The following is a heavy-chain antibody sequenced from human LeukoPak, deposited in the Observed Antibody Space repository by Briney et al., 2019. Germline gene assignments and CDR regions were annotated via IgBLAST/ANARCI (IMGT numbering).Heavy chain of an antibody. CDR3: ARGTNWSPLDFDY. Sequence: GGSLRLSCVASGFTFSSYNMHWVRQAPGKGLEWVSTISSTTDNYNYYAGSVKGRFTISRDNARNSLYLQMSSLRVEDTAVYYCARGTNWSPLDFDYWGQGTLVTVSS. D-gene: IGHD1-20*01. V-gene: IGHV3-21*06. CDR1: GFTFSSYN. J-gene: IGHJ4*02. CDR2: ISSTTDNYN.